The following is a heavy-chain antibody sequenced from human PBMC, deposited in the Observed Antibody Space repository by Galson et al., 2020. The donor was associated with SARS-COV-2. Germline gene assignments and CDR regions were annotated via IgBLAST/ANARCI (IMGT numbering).Heavy chain of an antibody. CDR3: ASQQGFYYYGSGSYPLSH. Sequence: SETLSLNCTVPGGSISSYYWSWIRQPPGTGLAWIGYIYYSGSTNYNPSLKSRVTISVDTSKNQFSLKLSSVTAADTAVYYCASQQGFYYYGSGSYPLSHWGQGTLVTVSS. J-gene: IGHJ1*01. D-gene: IGHD3-10*01. CDR1: GGSISSYY. CDR2: IYYSGST. V-gene: IGHV4-59*13.